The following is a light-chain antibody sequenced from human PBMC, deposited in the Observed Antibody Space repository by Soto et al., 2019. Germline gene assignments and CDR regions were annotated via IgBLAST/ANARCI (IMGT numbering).Light chain of an antibody. J-gene: IGLJ1*01. V-gene: IGLV2-14*01. CDR2: EVS. CDR3: SSYTSSSTYV. CDR1: SSDVGGYNY. Sequence: QSVLTQPASVSGSPGQSITISCTGTSSDVGGYNYVTWYQQYPGKAPKLMMYEVSNRPSGVSNRFSGSKSGNTASLTISGLQTEDEADYYCSSYTSSSTYVFGTPTKLTVL.